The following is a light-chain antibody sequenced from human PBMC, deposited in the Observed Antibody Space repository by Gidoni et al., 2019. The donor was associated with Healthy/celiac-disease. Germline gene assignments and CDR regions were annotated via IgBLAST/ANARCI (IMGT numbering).Light chain of an antibody. J-gene: IGKJ5*01. CDR2: AAS. V-gene: IGKV1-9*01. CDR1: QGISSY. CDR3: QQLNSYPRT. Sequence: DSQMTQSPSFLSASVVDRVTITCRASQGISSYLAWYQQKPGKAPKLLIYAASTVQSGVPSRFRGSGSGTEFTLTISSLQPENFATYYCQQLNSYPRTFGQGTRLEIK.